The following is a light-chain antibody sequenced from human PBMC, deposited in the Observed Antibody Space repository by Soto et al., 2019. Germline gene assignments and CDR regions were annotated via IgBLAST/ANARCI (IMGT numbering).Light chain of an antibody. CDR1: QSVSSN. V-gene: IGKV3-11*01. CDR3: QQLSSRPPIT. CDR2: DAS. J-gene: IGKJ5*01. Sequence: TVTTRVLAIVTVTPEVRATLHCSASQSVSSNLAWYHQQPGQPPTLLIYDASNKAAGIPARCSGSGFGTDFTLTISSLVSEEAAVYYYQQLSSRPPITFAQGTRLEI.